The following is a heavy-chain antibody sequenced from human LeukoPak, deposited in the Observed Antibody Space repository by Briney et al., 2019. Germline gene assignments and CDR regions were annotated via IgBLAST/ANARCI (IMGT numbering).Heavy chain of an antibody. CDR3: ARGYCSSTSCYGGAFDI. CDR2: INAGNGNT. V-gene: IGHV1-3*01. J-gene: IGHJ3*02. D-gene: IGHD2-2*01. Sequence: RGASVKVSCKASGYTFTSYAMHWVRQAPGQRLEWMGWINAGNGNTKYSQKFQGRVTITRDTSASTAYMELSSLRSEDTAVYYCARGYCSSTSCYGGAFDIWGQGTMVTVSS. CDR1: GYTFTSYA.